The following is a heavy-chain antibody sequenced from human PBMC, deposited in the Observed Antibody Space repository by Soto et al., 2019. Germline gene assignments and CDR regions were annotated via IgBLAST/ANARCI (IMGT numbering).Heavy chain of an antibody. CDR2: FYISGST. J-gene: IGHJ4*02. V-gene: IGHV4-4*07. Sequence: SETLSLTCTVSGGSISIYYWNWVRHPAGKGLEWIGRFYISGSTNYNPSLKSRVTMSVDTSRNQVFLKLSSVTAADTAVYYCARDKDSYGYRDYWGQGILVTVSS. D-gene: IGHD5-18*01. CDR3: ARDKDSYGYRDY. CDR1: GGSISIYY.